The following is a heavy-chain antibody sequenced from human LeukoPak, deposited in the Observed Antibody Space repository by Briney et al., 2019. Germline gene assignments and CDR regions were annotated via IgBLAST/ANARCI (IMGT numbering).Heavy chain of an antibody. D-gene: IGHD2-2*01. Sequence: SVKVSCKASGGTFSSYTISWVRQAPGQGLEWMGRIIPILNITDYAQNFQGRVTLTADKSTSTAYMELSTLRSEDTAVYYCAKDGVVVVATSAYYYYYGMDVWGQGTTVTVSS. CDR3: AKDGVVVVATSAYYYYYGMDV. CDR1: GGTFSSYT. CDR2: IIPILNIT. V-gene: IGHV1-69*02. J-gene: IGHJ6*02.